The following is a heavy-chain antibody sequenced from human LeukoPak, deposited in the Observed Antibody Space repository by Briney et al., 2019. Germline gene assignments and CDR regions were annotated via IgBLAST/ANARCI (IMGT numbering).Heavy chain of an antibody. D-gene: IGHD2-15*01. CDR3: ARRLGYCSGGSCYPTNNWFDP. CDR1: GGSISSGSYY. J-gene: IGHJ5*02. Sequence: PSQTLSLTCTVSGGSISSGSYYWSWIRQPAGKGLEWIGRIYTSGGTNYNPSLKSRVTISVDTSKNQFSLKLSSVTAADTAVYYCARRLGYCSGGSCYPTNNWFDPWGQGTLVTVSS. V-gene: IGHV4-61*02. CDR2: IYTSGGT.